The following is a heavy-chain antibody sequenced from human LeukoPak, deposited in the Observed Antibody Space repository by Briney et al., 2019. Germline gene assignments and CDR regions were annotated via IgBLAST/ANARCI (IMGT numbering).Heavy chain of an antibody. CDR3: ARALGGWGGRFDY. Sequence: GGSLRLSCAASGFTFSSYSMNWVRQAPGKGPEWVSSISSSSSYIYYADSVKGRFTISRDNAKNSLYLQMNSLRAEDTAVYYCARALGGWGGRFDYWGQGTLVTVSS. V-gene: IGHV3-21*01. J-gene: IGHJ4*02. CDR2: ISSSSSYI. CDR1: GFTFSSYS. D-gene: IGHD3-16*01.